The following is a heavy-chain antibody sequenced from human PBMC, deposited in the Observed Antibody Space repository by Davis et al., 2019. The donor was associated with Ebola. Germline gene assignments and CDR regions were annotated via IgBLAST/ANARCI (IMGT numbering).Heavy chain of an antibody. Sequence: PSETLSLTCTVSGGSISSGGYSWSWIRQPPGKGLEWIGYIYHSGSTYYNPSLKSRVTISVDRSKNQFSLKLSSVTAADTAVYYCASDPGEYYFDYWGQGTLVTVSS. V-gene: IGHV4-30-2*01. CDR3: ASDPGEYYFDY. CDR2: IYHSGST. J-gene: IGHJ4*02. CDR1: GGSISSGGYS.